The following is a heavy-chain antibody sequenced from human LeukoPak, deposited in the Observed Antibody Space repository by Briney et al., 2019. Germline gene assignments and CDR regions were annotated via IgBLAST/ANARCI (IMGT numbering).Heavy chain of an antibody. V-gene: IGHV3-21*01. Sequence: GGSLRLSCAASGFTFSSYSMNWVRQAPGKGLEWVSSISSSGSHIYYADSVKGRFTISRDNAKNSLYLQMNSLRADDTAVYYCARGPGIVVVLHWGQGTLVTVSS. J-gene: IGHJ4*02. CDR2: ISSSGSHI. CDR1: GFTFSSYS. CDR3: ARGPGIVVVLH. D-gene: IGHD3-22*01.